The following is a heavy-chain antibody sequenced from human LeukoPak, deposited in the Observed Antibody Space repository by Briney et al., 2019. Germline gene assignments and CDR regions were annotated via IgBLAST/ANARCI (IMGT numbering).Heavy chain of an antibody. CDR1: GFTFSTYG. J-gene: IGHJ4*02. CDR2: IWFDGSNI. D-gene: IGHD1-26*01. Sequence: GRSLRLSCAVSGFTFSTYGMHWVRQAPGKGLEWVAVIWFDGSNIYYADAVKGRFTISRDNSKNTLYLQMNSLRAEDTAMYYCARDRIDSGSYFFDYWGQGTLVTVPS. V-gene: IGHV3-33*01. CDR3: ARDRIDSGSYFFDY.